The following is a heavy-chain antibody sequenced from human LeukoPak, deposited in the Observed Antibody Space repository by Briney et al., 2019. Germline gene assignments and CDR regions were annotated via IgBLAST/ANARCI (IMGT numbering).Heavy chain of an antibody. CDR1: GFTFSSYG. CDR3: AKARGYSGWYYFDY. CDR2: IWYDGSNK. V-gene: IGHV3-33*06. Sequence: GGSLRLSCAASGFTFSSYGMHWVRQAPGKGLEWVAVIWYDGSNKYYADSVKGRFTISRDNSKNTLYLQMNSLRAEDTAVYYCAKARGYSGWYYFDYWGQGTLVTVSS. D-gene: IGHD6-19*01. J-gene: IGHJ4*02.